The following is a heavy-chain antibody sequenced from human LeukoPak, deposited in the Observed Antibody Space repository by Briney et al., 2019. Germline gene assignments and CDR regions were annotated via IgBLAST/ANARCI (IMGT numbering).Heavy chain of an antibody. D-gene: IGHD3-3*01. CDR3: ARGSLLRFLGYYYYYYGMDV. J-gene: IGHJ6*02. CDR1: GGSISGYY. Sequence: SETLSLTCTVSGGSISGYYWSWIRQPPGKGLEWIGEINHSGSTNYNPSLKSRVTISVDTSKNQFSLKLSSVTAADTAVYYCARGSLLRFLGYYYYYYGMDVWGQGTTVTVSS. V-gene: IGHV4-34*01. CDR2: INHSGST.